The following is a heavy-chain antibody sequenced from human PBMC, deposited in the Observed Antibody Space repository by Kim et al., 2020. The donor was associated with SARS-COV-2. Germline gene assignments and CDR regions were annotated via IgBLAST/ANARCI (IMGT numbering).Heavy chain of an antibody. J-gene: IGHJ6*02. CDR2: INHSGST. Sequence: SETLSLTCAVYGGSFSGYYWSWIRQPPGKGLEWIGEINHSGSTNYNPSLKSRVTISVDTSKNQFSLKLSSVPAADTAVYYCARVRGVTVLLGYYYYGMDVWGQGTMVTVSS. CDR1: GGSFSGYY. D-gene: IGHD3-10*01. CDR3: ARVRGVTVLLGYYYYGMDV. V-gene: IGHV4-34*01.